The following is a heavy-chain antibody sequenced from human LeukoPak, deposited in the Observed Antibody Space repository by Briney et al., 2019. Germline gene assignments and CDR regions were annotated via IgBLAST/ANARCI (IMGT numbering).Heavy chain of an antibody. J-gene: IGHJ4*02. CDR1: GFTFSSYW. D-gene: IGHD1-7*01. CDR2: INQDGSEE. V-gene: IGHV3-7*04. CDR3: ARASGTGTTDY. Sequence: GGSLRLSCAASGFTFSSYWMSWVRQAPGKGLEWVANINQDGSEEYYVDSVKGRFTISRDNAKNSLYLQMNSLRVEDTAVYFCARASGTGTTDYWGQGILVTVSS.